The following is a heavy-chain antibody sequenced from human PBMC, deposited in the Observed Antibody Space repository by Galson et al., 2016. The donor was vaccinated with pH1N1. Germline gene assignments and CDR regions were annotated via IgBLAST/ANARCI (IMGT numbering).Heavy chain of an antibody. D-gene: IGHD3-10*01. CDR3: ARDPYKGRSDAFDI. CDR1: GFTFGNYE. Sequence: SLRLSCAASGFTFGNYEMNWVRQAPGKGLEWLSYIDYRGINIYYADSVKGRFTISRDNAGNSLYLQMNSLRVEDTALYYCARDPYKGRSDAFDIWGQGTMVTVSS. V-gene: IGHV3-48*03. J-gene: IGHJ3*02. CDR2: IDYRGINI.